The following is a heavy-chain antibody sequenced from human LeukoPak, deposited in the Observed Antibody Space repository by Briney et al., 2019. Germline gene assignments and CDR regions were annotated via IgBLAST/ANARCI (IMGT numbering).Heavy chain of an antibody. CDR1: GYTFTNYY. D-gene: IGHD5-18*01. CDR3: ARGQYRYAFDY. V-gene: IGHV1-2*02. J-gene: IGHJ4*02. Sequence: GAPVKVSCKASGYTFTNYYMHWVRQAPGQGLEWMGWINPNSGDTKFAQKFQGRVTMTRGTSISTAYMDLGSLTSDDTAVYFCARGQYRYAFDYWGQGTLVTVSS. CDR2: INPNSGDT.